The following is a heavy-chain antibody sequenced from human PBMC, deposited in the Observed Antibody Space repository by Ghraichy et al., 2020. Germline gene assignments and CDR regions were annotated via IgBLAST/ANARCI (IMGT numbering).Heavy chain of an antibody. V-gene: IGHV3-48*02. D-gene: IGHD1-7*01. J-gene: IGHJ4*02. Sequence: GGSLRLSCAASGFTFSSYSMNWVRQAPGKGLEWISYISSGGSTVYYADSVKGRFTISRDNARNSLYLQMNSLRDEDTAVYYCAKLTGTTGYWGQGTLVTVSS. CDR1: GFTFSSYS. CDR3: AKLTGTTGY. CDR2: ISSGGSTV.